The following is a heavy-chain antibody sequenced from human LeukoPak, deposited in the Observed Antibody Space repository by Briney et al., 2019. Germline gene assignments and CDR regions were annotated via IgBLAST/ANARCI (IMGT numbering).Heavy chain of an antibody. Sequence: ASVKVSCKASGYTFTSYYIHWVRQAPGQGLEWMGIINPSGGSTRYAQKFQGRVTMTRDTSTSTVYMELSSLRSEGTAVYYCARGGSGYYCDYWGQGTLVTVSS. CDR3: ARGGSGYYCDY. CDR1: GYTFTSYY. D-gene: IGHD3-22*01. V-gene: IGHV1-46*01. CDR2: INPSGGST. J-gene: IGHJ4*02.